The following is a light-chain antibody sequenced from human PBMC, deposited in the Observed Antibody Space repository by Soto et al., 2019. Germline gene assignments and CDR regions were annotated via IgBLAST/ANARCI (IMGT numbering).Light chain of an antibody. J-gene: IGKJ4*01. CDR1: QSIGKSY. CDR2: GAS. Sequence: ETVLTHSPGTVSLSPGESATLSCRASQSIGKSYLAWFQHKHGQAPRLLIYGASTRATGIPDRFRGSGSGTDFTLTVSRLESEDFAVYYCQQYAESPLTFGGGTKVEIK. CDR3: QQYAESPLT. V-gene: IGKV3-20*01.